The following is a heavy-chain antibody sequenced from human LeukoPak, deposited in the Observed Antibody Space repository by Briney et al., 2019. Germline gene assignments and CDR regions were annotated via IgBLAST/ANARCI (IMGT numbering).Heavy chain of an antibody. J-gene: IGHJ4*02. D-gene: IGHD3-9*01. Sequence: GGSLRLSCAASGFTFSNSWMHWVRQAPGMGLEWVANINQDVSEIYYVDSVKGRFTISRDNARSSLYLQMNSLRAEDTAVYYCVRGAGFITDYWGQGTLVTVSS. CDR3: VRGAGFITDY. V-gene: IGHV3-7*01. CDR2: INQDVSEI. CDR1: GFTFSNSW.